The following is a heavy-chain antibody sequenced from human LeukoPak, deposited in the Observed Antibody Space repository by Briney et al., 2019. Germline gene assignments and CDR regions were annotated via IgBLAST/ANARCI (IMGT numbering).Heavy chain of an antibody. CDR1: GFTFSSYG. Sequence: PGRSLRLSCAASGFTFSSYGMHWVRQAPGKGLEWVAVISYDGSNKYYADSVKGRFTISRDNSKNTLYLQMNSLRAEDTAVYYCAKDRGRSGWYYFDYWGQGTLVTVSS. J-gene: IGHJ4*02. CDR3: AKDRGRSGWYYFDY. D-gene: IGHD6-19*01. CDR2: ISYDGSNK. V-gene: IGHV3-30*18.